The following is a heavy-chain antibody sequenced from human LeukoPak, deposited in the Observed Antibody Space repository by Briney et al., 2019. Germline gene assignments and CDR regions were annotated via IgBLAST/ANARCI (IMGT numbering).Heavy chain of an antibody. V-gene: IGHV1-2*02. CDR2: INPNSGGT. J-gene: IGHJ4*02. CDR3: ARGGYCSSTSCYPPGY. Sequence: ASVKVSCKASGYTFTGYYMHWVRQAPGRGLEWMGWINPNSGGTNYAQKFQGRVTMTRDTSISTAYMELSRLRSDDTAVYYCARGGYCSSTSCYPPGYWGQGTLVTVSS. D-gene: IGHD2-2*01. CDR1: GYTFTGYY.